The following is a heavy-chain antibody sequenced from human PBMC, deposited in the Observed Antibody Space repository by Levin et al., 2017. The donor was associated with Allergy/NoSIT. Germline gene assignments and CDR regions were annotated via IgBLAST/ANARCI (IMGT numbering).Heavy chain of an antibody. CDR1: GFTFSDYS. D-gene: IGHD6-19*01. Sequence: KAGGSLRLSCAASGFTFSDYSMNWVRQAPGKGLEWVSFISTTSSHIYYADSVKGRFTISRDNAKNSLYLQMNSLRVDDTAVYYCAKDIAPSGPDYWGQGTLVTVSS. CDR2: ISTTSSHI. V-gene: IGHV3-21*01. CDR3: AKDIAPSGPDY. J-gene: IGHJ4*02.